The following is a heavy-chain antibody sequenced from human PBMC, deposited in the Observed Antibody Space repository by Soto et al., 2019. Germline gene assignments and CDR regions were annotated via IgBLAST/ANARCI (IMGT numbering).Heavy chain of an antibody. J-gene: IGHJ3*02. D-gene: IGHD6-13*01. CDR1: GGTFSSYA. CDR2: IIPIFGTA. CDR3: ARVGMEIAAGQYFRGVAFDI. V-gene: IGHV1-69*13. Sequence: SVKVSCKASGGTFSSYAISWVRQAPGQGLEWMGGIIPIFGTANYAQKFQGRVTITADESTSTAYMELSSLRAEDTAVYYCARVGMEIAAGQYFRGVAFDIWGQGTMVTVSS.